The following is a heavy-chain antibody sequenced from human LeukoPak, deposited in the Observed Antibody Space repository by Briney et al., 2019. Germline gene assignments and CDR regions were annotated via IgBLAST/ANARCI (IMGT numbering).Heavy chain of an antibody. CDR2: ITSSGDGT. CDR1: GFTFSIYA. V-gene: IGHV3-23*01. CDR3: AKDRPNYYGSNGHYYRRDGDY. D-gene: IGHD3-22*01. Sequence: GGSLRLSCAASGFTFSIYAMSLVRQAPGKGLQWVSSITSSGDGTYYADSVKGRFTISRDNSENMLYLQMNRLRVEDTAVYFCAKDRPNYYGSNGHYYRRDGDYWGQGTLVTVSS. J-gene: IGHJ4*02.